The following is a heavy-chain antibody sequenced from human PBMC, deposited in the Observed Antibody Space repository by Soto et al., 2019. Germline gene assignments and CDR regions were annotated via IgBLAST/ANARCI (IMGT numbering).Heavy chain of an antibody. CDR3: ARHARVWGSYRPTYYFDY. Sequence: SETLSLTCTVSGGSISSSSYYWGWIRQPPGKGLEWIGSIYYSGSTYYNPSLKSRVTISVDTSKNQFSLKLSSVTAADTAVYYCARHARVWGSYRPTYYFDYWGQGTLVTVSS. CDR2: IYYSGST. D-gene: IGHD3-16*02. V-gene: IGHV4-39*01. CDR1: GGSISSSSYY. J-gene: IGHJ4*02.